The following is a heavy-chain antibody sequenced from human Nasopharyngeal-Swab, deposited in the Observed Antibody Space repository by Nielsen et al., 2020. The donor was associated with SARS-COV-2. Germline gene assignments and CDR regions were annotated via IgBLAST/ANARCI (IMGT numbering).Heavy chain of an antibody. Sequence: SETLSLTCTVSGGSISSSYWSWIRQPPGQGLEWIGYIYYSGSTNYNPSLKSRVTISVDTSKNQFSLKLSSVTAADTAVYYCARDPRGWLQLPHWYFDLWGRGTLVTVSS. CDR3: ARDPRGWLQLPHWYFDL. CDR2: IYYSGST. V-gene: IGHV4-59*13. CDR1: GGSISSSY. D-gene: IGHD5-24*01. J-gene: IGHJ2*01.